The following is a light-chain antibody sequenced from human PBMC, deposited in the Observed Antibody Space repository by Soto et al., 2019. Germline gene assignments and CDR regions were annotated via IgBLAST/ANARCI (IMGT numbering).Light chain of an antibody. CDR3: AAWDGSLSGYV. Sequence: QSALTQPPSASGTPGQRITISCSGSSSNIRGSDVYWYQQLPGTAPKLLIRKNNQRPSGVPDRFSGSKSDTSASLAISGLRSEDEADYYCAAWDGSLSGYVFGAGTKVTVL. J-gene: IGLJ1*01. CDR2: KNN. V-gene: IGLV1-47*01. CDR1: SSNIRGSD.